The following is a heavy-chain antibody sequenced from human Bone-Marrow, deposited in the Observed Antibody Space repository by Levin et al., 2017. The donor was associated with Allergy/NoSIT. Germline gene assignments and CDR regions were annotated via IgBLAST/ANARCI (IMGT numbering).Heavy chain of an antibody. D-gene: IGHD4-11*01. V-gene: IGHV3-15*07. J-gene: IGHJ6*02. CDR2: IKSKTDGETI. Sequence: PGGSLRLSCEASGFTFSDAWMNWVRQAPGKGLEWVGRIKSKTDGETIDYSSPVKGRFTISRDDSKNTVYLQLNSLKTEDTAVYYCATPLTVDVHYHFGSDGWGQGTTVTVSS. CDR3: ATPLTVDVHYHFGSDG. CDR1: GFTFSDAW.